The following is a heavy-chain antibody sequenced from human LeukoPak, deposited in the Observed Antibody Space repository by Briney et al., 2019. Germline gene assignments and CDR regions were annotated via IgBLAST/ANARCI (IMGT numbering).Heavy chain of an antibody. CDR2: ISDTTSFI. J-gene: IGHJ4*02. V-gene: IGHV3-21*01. CDR1: GFAFNTYT. D-gene: IGHD3-22*01. CDR3: ARNKVYYYSPPYTPFDS. Sequence: GGSLRLSCEASGFAFNTYTMNWVRQAPGKGLEWVSTISDTTSFIYYADSVKGRFTISRDKAKNSLYLEMNSLRAEDTAVYFFARNKVYYYSPPYTPFDSWGQGPLVPVSS.